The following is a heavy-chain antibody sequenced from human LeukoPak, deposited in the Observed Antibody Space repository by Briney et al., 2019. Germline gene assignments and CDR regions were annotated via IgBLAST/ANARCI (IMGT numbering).Heavy chain of an antibody. Sequence: ASVKVSCKASGGTFSSYAISWVRQAPGQGLEWMGGIIPIFGTANYAQKFQGRVTITTDESTSTAYMELSSLRSEDTAVYYCARDLEYSSPQGDYYCYMDVWGKGTTVTVSS. CDR3: ARDLEYSSPQGDYYCYMDV. D-gene: IGHD6-6*01. V-gene: IGHV1-69*05. J-gene: IGHJ6*03. CDR2: IIPIFGTA. CDR1: GGTFSSYA.